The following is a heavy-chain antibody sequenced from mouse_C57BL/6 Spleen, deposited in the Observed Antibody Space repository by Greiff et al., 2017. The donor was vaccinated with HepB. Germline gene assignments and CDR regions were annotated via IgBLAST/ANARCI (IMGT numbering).Heavy chain of an antibody. Sequence: VQGVESGAELVRPGASVTLSCKASGYTFTDYEMHWVKQTPVHGLEWIGAIDPETGGTAYNQKFKGKAILTADKSSSTAYMELRSLTSEDSAVYYCTSNPIYDGYLYAMDYWGQGTSVTVSS. D-gene: IGHD2-3*01. CDR2: IDPETGGT. V-gene: IGHV1-15*01. J-gene: IGHJ4*01. CDR3: TSNPIYDGYLYAMDY. CDR1: GYTFTDYE.